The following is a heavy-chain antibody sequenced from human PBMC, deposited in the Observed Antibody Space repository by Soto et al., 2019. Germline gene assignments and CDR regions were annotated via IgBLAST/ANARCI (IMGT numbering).Heavy chain of an antibody. V-gene: IGHV4-4*02. CDR1: GGSISSSNW. CDR3: ASLEGGCGGDCDVPVPHLNFDY. CDR2: IYHSGST. Sequence: QVQLQESGPGLVKPSGTLSLTCAVSGGSISSSNWWSWVRQPPGKGLEWIGEIYHSGSTNYNPSLKSRVTISVDKSKNKFSLKLSSVTAADTAVYDCASLEGGCGGDCDVPVPHLNFDYWGQGTLVTVSS. J-gene: IGHJ4*02. D-gene: IGHD2-21*02.